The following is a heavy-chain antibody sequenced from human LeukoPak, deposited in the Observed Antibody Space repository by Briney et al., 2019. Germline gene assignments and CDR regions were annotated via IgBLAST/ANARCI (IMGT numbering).Heavy chain of an antibody. CDR2: IDWDDDK. D-gene: IGHD2-15*01. CDR1: GFSLSTSGLC. V-gene: IGHV2-70*11. CDR3: ARMKSVVVDPAFDY. Sequence: SGPALVKPTQTLTLTCTFSGFSLSTSGLCMSWIRQPPGKALEWLARIDWDDDKYYSTSLKTRPTISKDTSQNQVVLIMTNMDPVDTATYYCARMKSVVVDPAFDYWGQGILVTVSS. J-gene: IGHJ4*02.